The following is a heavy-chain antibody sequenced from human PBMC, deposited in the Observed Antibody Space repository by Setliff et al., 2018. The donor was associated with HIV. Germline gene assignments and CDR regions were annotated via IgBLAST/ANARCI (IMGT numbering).Heavy chain of an antibody. J-gene: IGHJ4*02. Sequence: SETLSLTCSVSGVSISSYYWSWIRHSPGKGLEWIGIIFPGGATNYNPSLTSRVTISVDTSKNHFFLKLTSVTTADTAVYFCAKSSPSIGYITDCWGQGAPVTVSS. CDR2: IFPGGAT. D-gene: IGHD5-12*01. V-gene: IGHV4-59*01. CDR1: GVSISSYY. CDR3: AKSSPSIGYITDC.